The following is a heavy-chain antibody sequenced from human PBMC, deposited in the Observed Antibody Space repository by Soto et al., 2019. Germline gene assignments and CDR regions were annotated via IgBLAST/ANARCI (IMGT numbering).Heavy chain of an antibody. D-gene: IGHD3-22*01. V-gene: IGHV3-30*18. CDR1: GFTFSSYW. CDR2: ITYDGSNK. J-gene: IGHJ4*02. Sequence: PGGSLRLSCAASGFTFSSYWMSWVRQAPGKGLEWVAVITYDGSNKYYADSVKGRFTISRDNSKNTLYLQMNSLRAEDTAVYYCAKVFYDSSGPIEDLDYWGQGTLVTVSS. CDR3: AKVFYDSSGPIEDLDY.